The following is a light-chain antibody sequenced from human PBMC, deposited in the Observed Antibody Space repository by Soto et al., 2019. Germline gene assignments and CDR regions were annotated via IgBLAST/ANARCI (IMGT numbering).Light chain of an antibody. Sequence: QSVLTQPPSASGPPGQRVIISCSGSSSNIGNNDVYWYQQLPGTAPQLLIYRNDQRPSGVPDRFSGSKSGTSASLAISGLRSEDEADYYCAAWDGSLSGRVFGGGTKLTVL. CDR2: RND. J-gene: IGLJ2*01. V-gene: IGLV1-47*01. CDR1: SSNIGNND. CDR3: AAWDGSLSGRV.